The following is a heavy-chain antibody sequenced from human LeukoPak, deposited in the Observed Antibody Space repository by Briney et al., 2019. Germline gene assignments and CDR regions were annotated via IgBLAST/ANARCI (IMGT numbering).Heavy chain of an antibody. D-gene: IGHD3-10*01. CDR3: ARVGPFYGSGRGPNWFDP. CDR1: GGSFSGYY. J-gene: IGHJ5*02. CDR2: INHSGST. V-gene: IGHV4-34*01. Sequence: PSETLSLTCAAYGGSFSGYYWSWIRQPPGKGLEWIGEINHSGSTNYNPSLKSRVTISVDTPKNQFSLKLSSVTAADTAVYYCARVGPFYGSGRGPNWFDPWGQGTLVTVSS.